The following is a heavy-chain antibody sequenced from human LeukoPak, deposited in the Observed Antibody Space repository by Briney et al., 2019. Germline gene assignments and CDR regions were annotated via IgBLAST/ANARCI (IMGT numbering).Heavy chain of an antibody. D-gene: IGHD3-22*01. CDR2: IYSGGST. Sequence: GGSLRLSCAASGFTVSSNYMSWVRQAPGKGLEWVSVIYSGGSTYYADSVKGRFTISRDNSKNTLYLQMNSLRAEDTAVYYCARGHYYYDSSGYLRDYDAFDIWGQGTMVTVSS. CDR3: ARGHYYYDSSGYLRDYDAFDI. V-gene: IGHV3-53*01. CDR1: GFTVSSNY. J-gene: IGHJ3*02.